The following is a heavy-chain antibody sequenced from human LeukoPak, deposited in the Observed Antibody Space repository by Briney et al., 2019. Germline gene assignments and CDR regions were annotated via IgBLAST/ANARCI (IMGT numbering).Heavy chain of an antibody. D-gene: IGHD5-12*01. CDR3: AKDWADFDWLRLGLFDY. CDR2: ISYDGSNK. J-gene: IGHJ4*02. Sequence: AGRSLRLSCAASGFTFSSYGMHWVRQAPGKGLEWVAVISYDGSNKYYADSVKGRFTISRDNSKNTLYLQMNSLRAEDTAVYYCAKDWADFDWLRLGLFDYWGQGTLVTVSS. V-gene: IGHV3-30*18. CDR1: GFTFSSYG.